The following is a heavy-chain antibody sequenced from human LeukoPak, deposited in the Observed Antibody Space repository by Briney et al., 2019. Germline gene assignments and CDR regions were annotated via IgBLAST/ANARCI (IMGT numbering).Heavy chain of an antibody. D-gene: IGHD3-22*01. V-gene: IGHV1-2*02. Sequence: ASVKVSCKASGYTFTGYYMHWVRQAPGQGLEWMGWINPNSGGTNYAQKFQGRVTMTRDTSISTAYMELSRLRSDDTAVYYCARDRRYYDSSGYHYWGQGTLVTVSS. J-gene: IGHJ4*02. CDR3: ARDRRYYDSSGYHY. CDR1: GYTFTGYY. CDR2: INPNSGGT.